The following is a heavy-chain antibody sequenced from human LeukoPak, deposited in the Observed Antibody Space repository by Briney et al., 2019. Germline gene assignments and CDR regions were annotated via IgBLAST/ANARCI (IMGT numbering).Heavy chain of an antibody. J-gene: IGHJ4*02. D-gene: IGHD3-3*01. CDR2: IYTSGST. CDR1: GGSISSGSYY. CDR3: ARESNRVVDY. V-gene: IGHV4-61*02. Sequence: PSETLSLTCTVSGGSISSGSYYWSWIRQPAGKGLEWIGRIYTSGSTNYNPSLKSRVTISVDTSKNQFSLKLSSVTAADTAVYYCARESNRVVDYWGQGTLVTVSS.